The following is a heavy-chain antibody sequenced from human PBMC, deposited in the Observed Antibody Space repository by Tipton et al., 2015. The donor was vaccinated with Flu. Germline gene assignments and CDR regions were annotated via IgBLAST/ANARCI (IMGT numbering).Heavy chain of an antibody. V-gene: IGHV4-59*02. J-gene: IGHJ4*02. CDR3: AGDRGWAAALDY. CDR2: SYYSGST. D-gene: IGHD3-10*01. CDR1: GDSVNYYY. Sequence: TLSLTCTVSGDSVNYYYWNWIRQPPGKGLEWFGFSYYSGSTAYNTSLKSRVTISVDTSRNQFSLNLKSVTAADTAVYYCAGDRGWAAALDYWGQGVLVSVSS.